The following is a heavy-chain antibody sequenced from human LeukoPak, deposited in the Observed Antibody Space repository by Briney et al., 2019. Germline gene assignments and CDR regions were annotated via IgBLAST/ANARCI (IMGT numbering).Heavy chain of an antibody. Sequence: GGSLRLSCAASGFTFSSYWMSWVRQAPGKGLEWVANIKKDGSEKYYVDSVKGRFTISRDNAKNSLYLQMNSLRAEDTAVYYRARAWGDSDAFDIWGQGTMVTVSS. CDR1: GFTFSSYW. CDR2: IKKDGSEK. J-gene: IGHJ3*02. CDR3: ARAWGDSDAFDI. V-gene: IGHV3-7*01. D-gene: IGHD7-27*01.